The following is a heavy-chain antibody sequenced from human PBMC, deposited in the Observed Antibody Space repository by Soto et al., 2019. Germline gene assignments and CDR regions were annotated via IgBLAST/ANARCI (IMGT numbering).Heavy chain of an antibody. D-gene: IGHD5-12*01. V-gene: IGHV4-59*08. CDR2: IFYSGTT. J-gene: IGHJ4*02. CDR1: GGTISAYY. CDR3: VSRTPGYSGYDTIRY. Sequence: SETLSLTCTVSGGTISAYYWSWIRQPPGKGLEWIGYIFYSGTTKYNPFLMSRVTISVDTSKNHFSLKMGSVTAADTTVYYCVSRTPGYSGYDTIRYWGQGTLVTVSS.